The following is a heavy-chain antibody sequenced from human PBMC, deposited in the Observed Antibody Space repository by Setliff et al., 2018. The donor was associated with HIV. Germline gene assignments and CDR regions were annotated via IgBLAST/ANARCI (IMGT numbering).Heavy chain of an antibody. J-gene: IGHJ4*02. CDR1: GSTVSSNY. CDR2: ISSSSSYI. V-gene: IGHV3-21*04. D-gene: IGHD6-13*01. Sequence: GGSLRLSCAASGSTVSSNYVSWVRQAPGKGLEWVSSISSSSSYIYYADSVKGRFTISRDNAENSLYLQMNSLTAADTAVYYCARDLGAPTGTSLDYWGQGTLVTVSS. CDR3: ARDLGAPTGTSLDY.